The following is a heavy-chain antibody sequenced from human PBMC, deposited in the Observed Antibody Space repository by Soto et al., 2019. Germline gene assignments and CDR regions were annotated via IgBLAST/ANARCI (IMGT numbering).Heavy chain of an antibody. CDR3: ARLPYGDYGEYYFDY. Sequence: SETLSLTCTVSGGSISSSSYYWGWIRQPPGKGLEWIGSIYYSGSTYYNPSLKSRVTISVDTSKNQFSLKLSSVTAADTAVYYCARLPYGDYGEYYFDYWGQGTLVTVSS. CDR1: GGSISSSSYY. J-gene: IGHJ4*02. CDR2: IYYSGST. D-gene: IGHD4-17*01. V-gene: IGHV4-39*01.